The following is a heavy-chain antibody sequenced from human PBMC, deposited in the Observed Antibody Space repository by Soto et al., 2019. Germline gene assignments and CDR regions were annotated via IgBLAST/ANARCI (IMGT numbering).Heavy chain of an antibody. Sequence: EVQLVESGGGLVQPGGSLRLSCAASGVTVSRNYMSWVRQAPGKGLEWVSVIYSGGSTYYADSVKGRFTISRDNSKNTLYLQMNRLRAEDTAGYYCARHGYNYGGVYFDYWGRGTRVTVSP. J-gene: IGHJ4*02. CDR1: GVTVSRNY. V-gene: IGHV3-66*04. CDR3: ARHGYNYGGVYFDY. CDR2: IYSGGST. D-gene: IGHD5-18*01.